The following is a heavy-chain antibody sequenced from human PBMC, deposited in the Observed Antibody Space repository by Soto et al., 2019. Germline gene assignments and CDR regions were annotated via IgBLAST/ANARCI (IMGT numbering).Heavy chain of an antibody. CDR2: ISYDGSNK. V-gene: IGHV3-30*18. Sequence: QVQLVESGGGVVQPGRSLRLSCAASGFTFSSYGMHWVRQAPGKGLEWVAVISYDGSNKYYADSVKGRFTISRDNSKNTLYLLMNSLRAEDMAVYYCAKDRARYCGGGSCYSIFDYWGQGTLVTVSS. D-gene: IGHD2-15*01. CDR3: AKDRARYCGGGSCYSIFDY. J-gene: IGHJ4*02. CDR1: GFTFSSYG.